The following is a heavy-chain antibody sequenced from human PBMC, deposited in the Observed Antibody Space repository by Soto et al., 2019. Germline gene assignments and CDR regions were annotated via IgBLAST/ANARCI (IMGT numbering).Heavy chain of an antibody. CDR1: GFTFSSYA. J-gene: IGHJ4*02. Sequence: GGSLRLSCAASGFTFSSYAMHWVRQAPGKGLEWVAVISYDGSNKYYADSVKGRFTISGDNSKNTLYLQMNSLGAEDTAVYYCARAPLYYYDSSGYYYVTSPFDYWGQGTLVTVSS. CDR3: ARAPLYYYDSSGYYYVTSPFDY. V-gene: IGHV3-30-3*01. D-gene: IGHD3-22*01. CDR2: ISYDGSNK.